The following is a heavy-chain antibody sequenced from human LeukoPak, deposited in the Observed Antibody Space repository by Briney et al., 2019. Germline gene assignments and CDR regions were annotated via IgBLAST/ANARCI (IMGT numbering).Heavy chain of an antibody. V-gene: IGHV4-4*07. Sequence: SETLSLTCAVSGGSISSYYWCWIRQPPGKGLEWIGRIYTSGRTNYNPSLKGQVTMSEDKSKNQFSLKLSSVTAADTAVYYCARDPRYCSGGSCFSDAFDIWGQGTMVTVSS. J-gene: IGHJ3*02. CDR2: IYTSGRT. D-gene: IGHD2-15*01. CDR1: GGSISSYY. CDR3: ARDPRYCSGGSCFSDAFDI.